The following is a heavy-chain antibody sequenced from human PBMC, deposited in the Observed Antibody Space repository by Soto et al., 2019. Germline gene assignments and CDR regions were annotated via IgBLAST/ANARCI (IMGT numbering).Heavy chain of an antibody. J-gene: IGHJ3*02. V-gene: IGHV3-48*03. CDR2: ISSSGSTI. D-gene: IGHD6-19*01. Sequence: LRLSCAASGFTFSSYEMNWVRQAPGKGLEWVSYISSSGSTIYYADSVKCRFTISRDNAKNSLYLKMNSLRDEDTAVYYCARDFLYSSGWNDAFDIWGQGTMVTVSS. CDR3: ARDFLYSSGWNDAFDI. CDR1: GFTFSSYE.